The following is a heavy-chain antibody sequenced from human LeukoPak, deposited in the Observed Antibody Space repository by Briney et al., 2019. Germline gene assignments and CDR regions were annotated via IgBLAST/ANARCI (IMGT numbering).Heavy chain of an antibody. CDR3: AREGAYDFWSGSRLDAFDI. Sequence: SVKVSCKASGGTFSSYAISWVRQAPGQGLEWMGRIIPIFGTANYVQKFQGRVTITTDESTSTAYMELSSLRSEDTAVYYCAREGAYDFWSGSRLDAFDIWGQGTMVTVSS. J-gene: IGHJ3*02. D-gene: IGHD3-3*01. V-gene: IGHV1-69*05. CDR2: IIPIFGTA. CDR1: GGTFSSYA.